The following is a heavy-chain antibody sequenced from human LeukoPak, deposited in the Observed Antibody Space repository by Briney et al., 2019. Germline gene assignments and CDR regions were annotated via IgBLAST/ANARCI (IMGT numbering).Heavy chain of an antibody. V-gene: IGHV4-59*01. Sequence: SETLSLTCAVSGGSISSYYWSWIRQPPGKGLEWIGYIYYSGSTNYNPSLKSRVTISVDTSKNQFSLKLSSVTAADTAVYYCARSRRVSNWFDPWGQGTLVTVSS. J-gene: IGHJ5*02. CDR2: IYYSGST. CDR1: GGSISSYY. CDR3: ARSRRVSNWFDP.